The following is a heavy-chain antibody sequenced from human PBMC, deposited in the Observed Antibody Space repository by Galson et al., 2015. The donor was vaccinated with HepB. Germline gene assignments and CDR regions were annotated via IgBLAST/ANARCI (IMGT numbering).Heavy chain of an antibody. CDR1: GGTFSSYA. D-gene: IGHD1-26*01. V-gene: IGHV1-69*04. J-gene: IGHJ3*02. CDR2: IIPILSIA. CDR3: ASGSSGSYSWGDWYDAFDI. Sequence: SVKVSCKASGGTFSSYAISWVRQAPGQGLEWMGRIIPILSIANYAQKFQGRVTITADKSTSTAYMELSSLRSEDTAVYYCASGSSGSYSWGDWYDAFDIWGQGTMVTVSS.